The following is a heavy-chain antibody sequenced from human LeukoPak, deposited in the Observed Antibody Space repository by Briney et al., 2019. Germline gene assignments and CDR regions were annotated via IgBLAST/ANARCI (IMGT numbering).Heavy chain of an antibody. V-gene: IGHV4-61*02. CDR1: GGSISSGSYY. CDR3: TGGEWLGRDI. CDR2: IYTSGST. J-gene: IGHJ3*02. Sequence: SQTLSLTCTVSGGSISSGSYYWSWIRQPAGMGLEWIGRIYTSGSTNYNPSLKSRVTISVDTSKNQFSLKLSSVTAADTAVYYCTGGEWLGRDIWGQGTMVTVSS. D-gene: IGHD3-3*01.